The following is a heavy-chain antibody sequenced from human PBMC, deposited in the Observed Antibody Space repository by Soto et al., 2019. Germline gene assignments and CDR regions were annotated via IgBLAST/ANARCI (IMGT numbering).Heavy chain of an antibody. CDR1: GYSFTSYW. Sequence: GESLKISCKGSGYSFTSYWISWVRQMPGKGLEWMGRIDPSGSYTNYSPSFQGHVTISADKSISTAYLQWSSLKASDTARYYCARHQIAAAGTHYYYGMDVWGQGTTVTVSS. V-gene: IGHV5-10-1*01. CDR3: ARHQIAAAGTHYYYGMDV. D-gene: IGHD6-13*01. CDR2: IDPSGSYT. J-gene: IGHJ6*02.